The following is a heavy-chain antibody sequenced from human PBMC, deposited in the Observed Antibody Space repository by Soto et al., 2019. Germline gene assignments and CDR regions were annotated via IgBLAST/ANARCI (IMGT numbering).Heavy chain of an antibody. V-gene: IGHV4-59*01. Sequence: PSETLSLTCTVSGDSLSLYYWSWIRLSPGKGLEWIGYIYSTGSSNQNPSLRDRVAVSAGASKNQFYLTLTSMTAADTAVYYCARGERKVNWRPYFDTWGQGIQVTVPQ. CDR1: GDSLSLYY. J-gene: IGHJ5*02. D-gene: IGHD1-26*01. CDR3: ARGERKVNWRPYFDT. CDR2: IYSTGSS.